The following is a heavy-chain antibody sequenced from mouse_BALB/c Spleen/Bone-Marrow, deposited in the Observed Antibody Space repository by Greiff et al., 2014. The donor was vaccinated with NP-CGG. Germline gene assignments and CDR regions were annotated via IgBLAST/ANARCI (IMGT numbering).Heavy chain of an antibody. D-gene: IGHD2-10*01. CDR1: GYSITSGYS. CDR2: IHYSGST. J-gene: IGHJ4*01. Sequence: EVQLQQSGPDLVKPSQSLSLTCTVTGYSITSGYSWHWIRQFPGNKLEWMGYIHYSGSTNYNPSLKSRISITRDTSKSQFFLQRNSVTTEDTATYYCARSAYYGSMDYWGQGTSVTVSS. CDR3: ARSAYYGSMDY. V-gene: IGHV3-1*02.